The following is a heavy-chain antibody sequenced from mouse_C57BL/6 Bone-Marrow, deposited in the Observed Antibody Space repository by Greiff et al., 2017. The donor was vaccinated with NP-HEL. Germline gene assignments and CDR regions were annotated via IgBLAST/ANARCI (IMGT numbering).Heavy chain of an antibody. D-gene: IGHD2-1*01. CDR3: TPIYYGRPWFAY. CDR1: GFNIKDDY. CDR2: IDPENGDT. Sequence: EVQLQESGAELVRPGASVKLSCTASGFNIKDDYMHWVKQRPEQGLEWIGWIDPENGDTEYASKFQGKATITADTSSNTAYLQLSSLTSEDTAVYYCTPIYYGRPWFAYWGQGTLVTVSA. V-gene: IGHV14-4*01. J-gene: IGHJ3*01.